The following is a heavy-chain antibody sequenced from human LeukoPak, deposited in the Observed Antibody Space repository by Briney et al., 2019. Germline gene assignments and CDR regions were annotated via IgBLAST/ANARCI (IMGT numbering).Heavy chain of an antibody. CDR3: ARDLGGSGSY. D-gene: IGHD3-10*01. J-gene: IGHJ4*02. V-gene: IGHV3-30-3*01. CDR1: GFTFSSYA. CDR2: ISYDGSNK. Sequence: GGSLRLSCAASGFTFSSYAMHWVRQAPGKGLECVAVISYDGSNKYYADSVKGRFTISRDNAKNTLYLQMNSLRAEDTAVYYCARDLGGSGSYWGQGTLVTVSS.